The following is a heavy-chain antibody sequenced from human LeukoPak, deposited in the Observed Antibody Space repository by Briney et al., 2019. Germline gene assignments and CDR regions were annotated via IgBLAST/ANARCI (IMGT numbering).Heavy chain of an antibody. D-gene: IGHD6-19*01. CDR2: INPNSGGT. V-gene: IGHV1-2*02. Sequence: GASVKVSCKASGYTFTGYYMHWVRQAPGQGLEWMGWINPNSGGTNYAQKFQGRVTMTRDTSISTAYMELSRLRSDDTAVYYCARELGKYRRILGRDSQWLAVSGFDNWGQGILVTVSS. J-gene: IGHJ4*02. CDR3: ARELGKYRRILGRDSQWLAVSGFDN. CDR1: GYTFTGYY.